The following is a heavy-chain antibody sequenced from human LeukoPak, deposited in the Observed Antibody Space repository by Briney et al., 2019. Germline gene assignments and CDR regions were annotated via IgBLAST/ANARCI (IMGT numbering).Heavy chain of an antibody. D-gene: IGHD2-21*01. Sequence: ASVKVSCKASGFTFTTFHIHWVRQAPGQGLEWMGVINPYSESSTYSQKFQGRVTLTRDVSTTTSYMELSSLRSEDTAVYYCARDAIGSYLFDYWGQGTMVTVSS. V-gene: IGHV1-46*01. CDR3: ARDAIGSYLFDY. J-gene: IGHJ4*02. CDR1: GFTFTTFH. CDR2: INPYSESS.